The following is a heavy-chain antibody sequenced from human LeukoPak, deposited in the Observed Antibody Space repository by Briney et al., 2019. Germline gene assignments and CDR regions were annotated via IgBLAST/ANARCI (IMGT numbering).Heavy chain of an antibody. CDR3: ARFTDSGGWFDP. CDR1: GGSISGYY. Sequence: SETLSLTCTVSGGSISGYYWTWIRQPPGKGMEWIGYIYYNGATKYNPSLKSRVAIELATSKNQFSLRLSSVTAADTAVYYCARFTDSGGWFDPWGQGTLVTVSS. J-gene: IGHJ5*02. CDR2: IYYNGAT. V-gene: IGHV4-59*01. D-gene: IGHD6-25*01.